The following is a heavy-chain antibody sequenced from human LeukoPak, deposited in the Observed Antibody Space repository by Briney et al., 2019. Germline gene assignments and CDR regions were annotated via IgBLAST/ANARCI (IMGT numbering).Heavy chain of an antibody. Sequence: AAVKVSCKGAGYTFTSYGISRVRQAQGQGKGWMGWISAYNGNRNYAQKLQGRGIMTTHTSTSTSYMELRSLRSDHTAVYYCSRYRFNVWASLYWGQGTIVTVSS. V-gene: IGHV1-18*01. CDR1: GYTFTSYG. J-gene: IGHJ4*02. CDR2: ISAYNGNR. CDR3: SRYRFNVWASLY. D-gene: IGHD3-16*01.